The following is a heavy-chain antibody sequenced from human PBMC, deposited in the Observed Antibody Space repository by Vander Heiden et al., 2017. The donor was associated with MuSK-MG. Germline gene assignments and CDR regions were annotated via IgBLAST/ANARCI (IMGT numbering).Heavy chain of an antibody. D-gene: IGHD2-2*01. V-gene: IGHV3-23*01. CDR2: ISGSGGST. J-gene: IGHJ6*03. CDR3: AKVVPAAMHYYYYMDV. CDR1: GFTFSSYA. Sequence: EVQLLESGGGLVQPGGSLRLSCAASGFTFSSYAMSWVRQAPGQRLEWVSAISGSGGSTYYADSVKGRFTISRDNSKNTLYLQMNSLRAEDTAVYYCAKVVPAAMHYYYYMDVWGKGTTVTVSS.